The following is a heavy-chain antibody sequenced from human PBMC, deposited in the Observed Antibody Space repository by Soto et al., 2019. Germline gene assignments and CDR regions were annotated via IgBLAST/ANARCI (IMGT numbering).Heavy chain of an antibody. V-gene: IGHV4-31*03. CDR3: AREVAY. CDR2: IYDSGST. J-gene: IGHJ4*02. CDR1: GDSISSGGYF. Sequence: QVQLQESGPGLVKPSQTLSLTCTVSGDSISSGGYFWSWIRQHTEKGLEWIGYIYDSGSTNYNPSLKSRATISVDTSKNQFSLNLSSVTAADTAVYYCAREVAYWGQGTLVTVSS.